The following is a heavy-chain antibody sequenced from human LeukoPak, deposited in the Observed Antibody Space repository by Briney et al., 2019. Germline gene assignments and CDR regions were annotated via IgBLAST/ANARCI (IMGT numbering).Heavy chain of an antibody. D-gene: IGHD6-25*01. J-gene: IGHJ6*03. V-gene: IGHV4-38-2*02. CDR2: IYHSGST. Sequence: SETLSLTCTVSGYSISSGYYWGWIRQPPGKGLEWIGSIYHSGSTYYNPSLKSRVTISVDTSKNQFSLKLSSVTAADTAVYYCAGGGDSGYDYYYYYYMDVCGKGTTVTVSS. CDR3: AGGGDSGYDYYYYYYMDV. CDR1: GYSISSGYY.